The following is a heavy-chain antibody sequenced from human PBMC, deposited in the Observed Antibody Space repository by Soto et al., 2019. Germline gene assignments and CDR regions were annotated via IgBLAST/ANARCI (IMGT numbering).Heavy chain of an antibody. CDR3: ATTRPRDLYNWNYGPYYYGMDV. D-gene: IGHD1-7*01. CDR1: GYTFTSYD. V-gene: IGHV1-8*01. Sequence: GASVKVSCKASGYTFTSYDINWVRQATGQGLEWMGWMNPNSGNTGYAQKFQGRVTMTEDTSTDTAYMELSSLRSEDTAVYYCATTRPRDLYNWNYGPYYYGMDVWGQGTTVTVSS. CDR2: MNPNSGNT. J-gene: IGHJ6*02.